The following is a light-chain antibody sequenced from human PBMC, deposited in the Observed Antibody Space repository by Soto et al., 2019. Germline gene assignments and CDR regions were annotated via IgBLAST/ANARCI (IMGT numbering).Light chain of an antibody. J-gene: IGLJ1*01. V-gene: IGLV2-14*01. Sequence: QSALTQPPSASGSPGQSVTISCTGTTSNVGGYNYVSWYQQHPGKVPKLLIHKVSNRPSGVSNRFSGAKSGNTASLTISGLQAEDEADYYCLSKTSTVSYVFGTGTKVTVL. CDR3: LSKTSTVSYV. CDR2: KVS. CDR1: TSNVGGYNY.